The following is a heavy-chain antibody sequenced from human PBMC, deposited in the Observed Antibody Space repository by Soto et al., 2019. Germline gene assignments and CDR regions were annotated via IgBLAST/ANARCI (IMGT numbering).Heavy chain of an antibody. CDR1: GASIGSSY. CDR2: IFYTGST. V-gene: IGHV4-59*01. D-gene: IGHD4-4*01. Sequence: PSETLSLTCTVSGASIGSSYWSWIRQPPGKGLEWMGYIFYTGSTNYSPSLNGRVTITVDPSKNQFSLKLSSVTAADTAVYYCARMTTVTTLDYYYYGMDVWGQGTTVTVSS. CDR3: ARMTTVTTLDYYYYGMDV. J-gene: IGHJ6*02.